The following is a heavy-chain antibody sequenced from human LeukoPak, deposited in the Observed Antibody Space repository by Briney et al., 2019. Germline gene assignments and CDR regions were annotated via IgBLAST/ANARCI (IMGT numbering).Heavy chain of an antibody. CDR3: ARDYGGNSHYYDYGRDV. V-gene: IGHV3-21*01. CDR2: IISSSSYI. CDR1: GFTFCRYS. D-gene: IGHD4-23*01. J-gene: IGHJ6*02. Sequence: GGSLRLSCAASGFTFCRYSKNCVRQAPRKGRGWVSSIISSSSYIYSADSVKGRFTISRDNAKNSLYLQMHSLRAEDTAVYYCARDYGGNSHYYDYGRDVWGQGTTVTVSS.